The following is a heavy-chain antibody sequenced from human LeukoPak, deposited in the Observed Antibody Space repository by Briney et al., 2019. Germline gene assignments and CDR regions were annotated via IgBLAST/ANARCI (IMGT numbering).Heavy chain of an antibody. CDR2: IYYSGST. V-gene: IGHV4-39*01. J-gene: IGHJ4*02. CDR1: GGSISSSSYY. CDR3: ARAYGDFYFDY. D-gene: IGHD4-17*01. Sequence: SETLSLTCTVSGGSISSSSYYWGWIRQPPGKGRECIGSIYYSGSTYYNPSLKSRVTISVDTSKNLFSLKLSSVTAADTAMYYCARAYGDFYFDYWGQGTLVTVSS.